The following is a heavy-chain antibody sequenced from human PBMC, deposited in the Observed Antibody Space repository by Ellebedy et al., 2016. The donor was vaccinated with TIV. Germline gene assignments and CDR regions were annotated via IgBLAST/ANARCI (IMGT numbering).Heavy chain of an antibody. Sequence: SLKISCAASGFTFDDYAMHWVRQAPGKGLEWVSGISWRGYYIGYADSVRGRFTISRGNAKNSLYLQMNSLRIEDMAVYYCTKDLLRGIWGGSGRDYWGQGTLVTVSS. V-gene: IGHV3-9*03. CDR1: GFTFDDYA. D-gene: IGHD7-27*01. CDR2: ISWRGYYI. J-gene: IGHJ4*02. CDR3: TKDLLRGIWGGSGRDY.